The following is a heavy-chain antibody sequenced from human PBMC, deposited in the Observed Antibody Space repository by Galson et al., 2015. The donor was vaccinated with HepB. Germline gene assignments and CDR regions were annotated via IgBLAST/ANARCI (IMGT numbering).Heavy chain of an antibody. CDR3: ARDLTSYSGTSIAY. V-gene: IGHV3-33*01. D-gene: IGHD1-26*01. Sequence: SLRLSCAASGFTFNNFGMHWVRQAPGKGLEWMTSIWYDGTNKFYADSVKGRLAISRDNSKNTVYLQLNSLRAEDTAVYYCARDLTSYSGTSIAYWGQGTLVIVSS. J-gene: IGHJ4*02. CDR1: GFTFNNFG. CDR2: IWYDGTNK.